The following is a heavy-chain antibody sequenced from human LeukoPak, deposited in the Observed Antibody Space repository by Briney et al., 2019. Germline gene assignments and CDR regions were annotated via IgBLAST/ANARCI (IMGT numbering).Heavy chain of an antibody. CDR1: GFTFSNYW. CDR2: INRDGSTT. D-gene: IGHD4-11*01. V-gene: IGHV3-74*01. Sequence: GGSLRLSCAASGFTFSNYWVHWVRQAPGKGLVWVSRINRDGSTTNYADSVKGRFTVSRDNAKNTLNLQMNSLGAEDTAVYYCARALGVGHYSNYEGVYYFDYWGQGTLVTVSS. CDR3: ARALGVGHYSNYEGVYYFDY. J-gene: IGHJ4*02.